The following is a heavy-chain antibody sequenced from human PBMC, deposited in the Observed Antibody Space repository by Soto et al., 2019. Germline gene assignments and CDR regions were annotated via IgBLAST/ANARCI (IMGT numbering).Heavy chain of an antibody. J-gene: IGHJ5*02. V-gene: IGHV3-33*01. Sequence: QVQLVESGGGVVQPGRSLRLSCAASGFTFSSYGMNWVRQAPGEGLEWVAVIWYDGSNKYYADSVKGRFTISRDNSKNTLYLQMNSLRAEDTAVYYCARDNSSSWYGQTNWFDPWGQGTLVTVSS. CDR2: IWYDGSNK. CDR3: ARDNSSSWYGQTNWFDP. D-gene: IGHD6-13*01. CDR1: GFTFSSYG.